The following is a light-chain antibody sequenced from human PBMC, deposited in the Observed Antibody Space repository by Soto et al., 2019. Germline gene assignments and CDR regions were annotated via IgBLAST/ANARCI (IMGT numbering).Light chain of an antibody. J-gene: IGLJ2*01. CDR3: QSYDSSLSGAV. CDR1: SSSIGAGYD. V-gene: IGLV1-40*01. CDR2: GNF. Sequence: SVLPQPPSVSGAPGQRVTISCAGGSSSIGAGYDVHWYQQVPGTAPKLLIYGNFNRPSGVPDRFSGSKSGTSAPLAITGLQAGDEADYYCQSYDSSLSGAVFGGGTKVTVL.